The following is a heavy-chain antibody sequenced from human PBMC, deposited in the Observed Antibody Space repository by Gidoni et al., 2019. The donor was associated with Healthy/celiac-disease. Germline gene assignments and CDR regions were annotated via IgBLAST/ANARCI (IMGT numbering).Heavy chain of an antibody. J-gene: IGHJ4*02. CDR1: GGSFSGYY. CDR3: ARAISIAADY. D-gene: IGHD6-6*01. V-gene: IGHV4-34*01. Sequence: QVQLQQWGAGLLKPSETLSLTCAVYGGSFSGYYWSWIRQPPGKGLEWIGEINHSGSTNYNPSLKSRVTISVDTSKNQFSLKLSSVTAADTAVYYCARAISIAADYWGQGTLVTVSS. CDR2: INHSGST.